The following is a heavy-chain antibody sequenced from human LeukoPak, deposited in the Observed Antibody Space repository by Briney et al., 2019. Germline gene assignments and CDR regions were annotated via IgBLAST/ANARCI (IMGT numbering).Heavy chain of an antibody. D-gene: IGHD3-22*01. V-gene: IGHV3-23*01. CDR3: AKDFGYYDSSGYYSELFDY. J-gene: IGHJ4*02. CDR1: GFTFSSYA. Sequence: GGSLRLSCAASGFTFSSYAMSWVRQAPGKGLEWVSAISGSGGSTYYADSVKGRFTISRDNSKNTLYLQMNSLRAEDTAVYYCAKDFGYYDSSGYYSELFDYWGQGTPVTVSS. CDR2: ISGSGGST.